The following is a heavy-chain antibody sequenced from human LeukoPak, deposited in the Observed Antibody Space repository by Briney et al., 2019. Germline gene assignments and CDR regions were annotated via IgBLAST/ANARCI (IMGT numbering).Heavy chain of an antibody. V-gene: IGHV3-7*01. CDR1: GFTFSSYW. Sequence: GGSLRLPCAASGFTFSSYWMSWVRQAPGKGLEWVANIKQDGSEKYYVDSVKGRFTISRDNAKNSLYLQMNSLRAEDTAVYYCARDITYYGSGSYGYWGQGTLVTVSS. J-gene: IGHJ4*02. CDR2: IKQDGSEK. D-gene: IGHD3-10*01. CDR3: ARDITYYGSGSYGY.